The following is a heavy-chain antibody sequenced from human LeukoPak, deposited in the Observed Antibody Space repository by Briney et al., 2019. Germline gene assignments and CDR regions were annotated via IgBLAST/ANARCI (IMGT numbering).Heavy chain of an antibody. CDR1: GGSISSYY. J-gene: IGHJ4*02. Sequence: SETLSLTCTVSGGSISSYYWSWIRQPPGKGLEWIGYIYYSGSTNYNPSLKSRVTISVDTSKNQFSLKLSSVTAAHPAVYYCARHGASRYSSSWSLFDYWGQGTLVTVSS. CDR3: ARHGASRYSSSWSLFDY. V-gene: IGHV4-59*08. D-gene: IGHD6-13*01. CDR2: IYYSGST.